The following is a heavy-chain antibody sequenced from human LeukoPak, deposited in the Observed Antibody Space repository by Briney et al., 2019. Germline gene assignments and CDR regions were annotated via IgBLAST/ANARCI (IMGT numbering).Heavy chain of an antibody. V-gene: IGHV3-53*01. D-gene: IGHD2/OR15-2a*01. Sequence: PGGSLRLSCAASGFTVSSNYMSWVRQAPGKGLEWVSVIYSGGSTYYADSVKGRFTISRDNSKNTLYLQMNSLRAEDTAVYYCARDILSQGPDALDIWGQGTMVTVSS. CDR2: IYSGGST. CDR3: ARDILSQGPDALDI. CDR1: GFTVSSNY. J-gene: IGHJ3*02.